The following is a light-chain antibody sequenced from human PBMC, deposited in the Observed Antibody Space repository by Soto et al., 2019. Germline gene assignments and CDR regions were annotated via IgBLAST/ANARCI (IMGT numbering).Light chain of an antibody. J-gene: IGKJ3*01. CDR1: QGISSW. CDR2: AAS. Sequence: DIQMTQSPSSVSASVGDTVTITCRASQGISSWLAWYQQKPGKAPKLLIYAASSLQSGVPSRFSASGSGTDFTLTISSVQPEDFAAYYCQQAKRYPFTFGPGTKVDIK. V-gene: IGKV1-12*01. CDR3: QQAKRYPFT.